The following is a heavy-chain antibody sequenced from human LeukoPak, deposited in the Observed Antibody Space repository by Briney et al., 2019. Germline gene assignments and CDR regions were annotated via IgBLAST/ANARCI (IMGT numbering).Heavy chain of an antibody. V-gene: IGHV4-4*09. CDR3: ARGFANFDY. J-gene: IGHJ4*02. CDR1: GGSISSYY. Sequence: SETQSLTCTVSGGSISSYYWSWIRQPPGKGLEWIGYIYTSGSTNYNPSLKSRVTISVDTSKNQFSLKLSSVTAADTAVYYCARGFANFDYWGQGTLVTVSS. CDR2: IYTSGST.